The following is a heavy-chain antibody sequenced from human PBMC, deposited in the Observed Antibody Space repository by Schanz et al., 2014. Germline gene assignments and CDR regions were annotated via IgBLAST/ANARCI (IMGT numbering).Heavy chain of an antibody. CDR2: MWNDGIKT. CDR1: TSLFSRSV. CDR3: ARDPNTSAWLPYFDT. V-gene: IGHV3-30*04. Sequence: DLVESGGGVVQPGWSLTLSCAVSTSLFSRSVIHWVRQAPGKGLEWVAVMWNDGIKTHYADSGKGRFTISRDNSKNTVYLQMNSLRTDDTAMYYCARDPNTSAWLPYFDTWGQGTLVTVSS. D-gene: IGHD6-19*01. J-gene: IGHJ4*02.